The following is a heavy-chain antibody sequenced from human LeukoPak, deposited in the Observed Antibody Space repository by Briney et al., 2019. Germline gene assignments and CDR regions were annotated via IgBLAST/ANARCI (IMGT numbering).Heavy chain of an antibody. CDR3: AKGGAQKTLRWGMDY. Sequence: PGEPLRLSCAASGFTFSNYYMHWVRQAPGKGLEWVALISYDGGIKYHGDSVRGRFTTSRDNSENTLYLHMNSLRPEDTAVYYCAKGGAQKTLRWGMDYWGQGTLVTVSS. CDR2: ISYDGGIK. D-gene: IGHD4-23*01. CDR1: GFTFSNYY. J-gene: IGHJ4*02. V-gene: IGHV3-30*18.